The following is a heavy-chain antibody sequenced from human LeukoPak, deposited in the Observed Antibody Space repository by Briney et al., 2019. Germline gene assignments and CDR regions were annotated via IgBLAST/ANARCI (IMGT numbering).Heavy chain of an antibody. J-gene: IGHJ4*02. Sequence: GGSLRLSCAASGFTFSTYWMNWVRQAPGKGLEWVSAISGSGGDTYYADSVKGRFTISRDNAKSTLYLQMNSLRAEDTALYYCAKDTLLLLYWGQGTLVTVSS. CDR3: AKDTLLLLY. CDR1: GFTFSTYW. D-gene: IGHD3-22*01. CDR2: ISGSGGDT. V-gene: IGHV3-23*01.